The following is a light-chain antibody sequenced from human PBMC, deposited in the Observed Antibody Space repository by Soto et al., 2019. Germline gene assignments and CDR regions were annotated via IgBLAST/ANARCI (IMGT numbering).Light chain of an antibody. Sequence: DIQMTQSPSSLSASVGDRVTITCQASQDISNYLNWYQQKPGKAPKLLIYDASNLETGVPSRFSGSGSGTDFTFTISSLQPEDIATYYYQQYDNLPFTVGPWTKVDIK. CDR1: QDISNY. J-gene: IGKJ3*01. V-gene: IGKV1-33*01. CDR3: QQYDNLPFT. CDR2: DAS.